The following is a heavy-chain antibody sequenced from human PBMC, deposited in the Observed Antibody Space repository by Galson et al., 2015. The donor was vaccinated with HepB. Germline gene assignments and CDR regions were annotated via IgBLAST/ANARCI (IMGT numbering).Heavy chain of an antibody. J-gene: IGHJ4*02. CDR1: GYTLTELS. CDR3: ATGPPTTIFGVVSDY. Sequence: SVKVSCKVSGYTLTELSMHWVRQAPGKGLEWMGGFDPEDGETIYAQKFQGRVAMTEDTSTDTAYMELSSLRSEDTAVYYCATGPPTTIFGVVSDYWGQGTLVTVSS. D-gene: IGHD3-3*01. CDR2: FDPEDGET. V-gene: IGHV1-24*01.